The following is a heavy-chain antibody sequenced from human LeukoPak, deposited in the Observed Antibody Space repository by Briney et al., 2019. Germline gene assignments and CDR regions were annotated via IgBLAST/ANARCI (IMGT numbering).Heavy chain of an antibody. J-gene: IGHJ4*02. D-gene: IGHD2-2*02. CDR1: GFTSSNYW. V-gene: IGHV3-7*01. Sequence: GGSLRLSCAASGFTSSNYWMTWVRQAPRKGLEWVANINQGGSEKNYVDSVKGRFTISRDNAKNSLYLQMNSLSAEDTAVYYCARDLYCSSTSCYIDWGQGTLVTVSS. CDR3: ARDLYCSSTSCYID. CDR2: INQGGSEK.